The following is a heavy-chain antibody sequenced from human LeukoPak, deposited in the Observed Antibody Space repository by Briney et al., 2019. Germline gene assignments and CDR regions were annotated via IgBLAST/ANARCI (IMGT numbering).Heavy chain of an antibody. CDR1: GGSISSGDYY. CDR3: AREENYYDSSGYYNAGFDP. V-gene: IGHV4-30-4*01. Sequence: PSETLSLTCTVSGGSISSGDYYWSWIRQPPGKGLEWIGYIYYSGSTYYNPSLKSRVTISVDTSKNQFSLKLSSVTAADTAVYYCAREENYYDSSGYYNAGFDPWGQGTLVTVSS. CDR2: IYYSGST. J-gene: IGHJ5*02. D-gene: IGHD3-22*01.